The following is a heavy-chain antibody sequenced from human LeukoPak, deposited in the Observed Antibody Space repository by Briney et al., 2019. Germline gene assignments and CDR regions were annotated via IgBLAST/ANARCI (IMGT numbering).Heavy chain of an antibody. CDR2: IIPILGIA. Sequence: ASVKVSCKASGGTFSSYAISWVRQAPGQGLEWMGRIIPILGIANYAQKFQGRVTMTRNTSISTAYMELSSLRSEDTAVYYCARVFPRTNQSKYRNRLGYYFDYWGQGTLVTVSS. D-gene: IGHD2/OR15-2a*01. CDR1: GGTFSSYA. CDR3: ARVFPRTNQSKYRNRLGYYFDY. V-gene: IGHV1-69*04. J-gene: IGHJ4*02.